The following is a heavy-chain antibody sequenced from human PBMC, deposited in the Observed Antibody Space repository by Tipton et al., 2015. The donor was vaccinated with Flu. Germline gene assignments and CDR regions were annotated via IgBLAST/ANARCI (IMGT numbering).Heavy chain of an antibody. CDR3: ARDGLYDGSGYYVAFDI. CDR2: IYTTGST. D-gene: IGHD3-22*01. CDR1: GGSISSGSNY. Sequence: LRLSCTVSGGSISSGSNYWSWVRQSAGNGLEWIGRIYTTGSTNYNPSLRGRVTISVDRSNNQFSLKLSSVTAADTAIYYCARDGLYDGSGYYVAFDIWGQGTMVTVSS. V-gene: IGHV4-61*02. J-gene: IGHJ3*02.